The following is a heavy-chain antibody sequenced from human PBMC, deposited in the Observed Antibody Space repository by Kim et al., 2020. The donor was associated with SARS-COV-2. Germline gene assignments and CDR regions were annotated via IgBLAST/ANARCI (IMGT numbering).Heavy chain of an antibody. D-gene: IGHD4-17*01. CDR2: ISYDGSNK. V-gene: IGHV3-30*04. CDR1: GFTFSSYA. J-gene: IGHJ4*01. CDR3: ARDRPLRDYGDLHDY. Sequence: GGSLRLSCAASGFTFSSYAMHWVRQAPGKGLEWVAVISYDGSNKYYADSVKGRFTISRDNSKNTLYLQMNSLRAEDTAVYYCARDRPLRDYGDLHDYWG.